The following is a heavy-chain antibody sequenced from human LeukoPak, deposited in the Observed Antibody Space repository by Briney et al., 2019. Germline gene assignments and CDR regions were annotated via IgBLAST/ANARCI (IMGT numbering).Heavy chain of an antibody. V-gene: IGHV4-39*01. CDR2: LYYSGST. J-gene: IGHJ4*02. Sequence: SETLSLTCTVSGGSISSSSYYWGWIRQPPGKGLEWNGSLYYSGSTYQNPSLKSRVTISVETSKNQFSLKLSSVTAADTAVYYCARSRVTTLHDYWGQGTLVTVSS. D-gene: IGHD4-17*01. CDR1: GGSISSSSYY. CDR3: ARSRVTTLHDY.